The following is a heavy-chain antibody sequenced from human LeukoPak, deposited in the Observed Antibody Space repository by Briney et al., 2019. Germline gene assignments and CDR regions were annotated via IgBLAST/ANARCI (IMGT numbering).Heavy chain of an antibody. CDR2: IYYSGST. V-gene: IGHV4-59*01. Sequence: SETLSLTCTVSGGSISSYYWSWIRQPPGKGLEWIGYIYYSGSTNYNPSPKTRVTISVDTSNNQFSLKLSSVTAADTAVYYCARGLKGNTSGRYYYYYMDVWGKGTTVTVSS. CDR1: GGSISSYY. J-gene: IGHJ6*03. D-gene: IGHD2-2*01. CDR3: ARGLKGNTSGRYYYYYMDV.